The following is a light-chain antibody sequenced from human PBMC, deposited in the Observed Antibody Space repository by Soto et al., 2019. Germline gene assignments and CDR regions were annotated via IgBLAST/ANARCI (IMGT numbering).Light chain of an antibody. V-gene: IGKV3-20*01. CDR1: QSVSSSY. J-gene: IGKJ1*01. Sequence: EIVLTQSPGTLSLSPGERATLSCRASQSVSSSYLAWYQKKPGQAPRLIIYGASSRATGIPDRVSGSGSGTDFTLTISRLEPEVFAVYYWQQYVSSPRTFGQGTKVEIK. CDR3: QQYVSSPRT. CDR2: GAS.